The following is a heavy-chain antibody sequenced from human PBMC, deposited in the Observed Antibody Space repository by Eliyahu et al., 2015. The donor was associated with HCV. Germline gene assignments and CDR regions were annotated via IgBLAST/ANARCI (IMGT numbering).Heavy chain of an antibody. CDR2: IYWDDDK. Sequence: LNWLAPIYWDDDKRYSPSLKSRLTITKDTSKNQVVLTMTNMDPVDTATYFCAHRATSGEDFDYWGQGTLVTVSS. J-gene: IGHJ4*02. D-gene: IGHD3-10*01. V-gene: IGHV2-5*02. CDR3: AHRATSGEDFDY.